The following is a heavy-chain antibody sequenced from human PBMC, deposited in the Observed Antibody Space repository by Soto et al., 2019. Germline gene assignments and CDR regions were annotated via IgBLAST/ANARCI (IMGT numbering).Heavy chain of an antibody. CDR2: ISNDGSNK. D-gene: IGHD4-17*01. CDR3: AREIRDYGDQYYFDY. J-gene: IGHJ4*02. Sequence: PGGSLRLSCAASGFIFSSDCMHWVRQAPGKGLEWVAVISNDGSNKYYADSVKGRFTISRDNSKNTLYLQMNSLRAEDTAVYYCAREIRDYGDQYYFDYWGQGTLVTVSS. V-gene: IGHV3-30-3*01. CDR1: GFIFSSDC.